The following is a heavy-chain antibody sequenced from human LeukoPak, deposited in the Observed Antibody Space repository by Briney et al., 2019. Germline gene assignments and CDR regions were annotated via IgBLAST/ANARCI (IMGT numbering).Heavy chain of an antibody. CDR2: IYYSGSI. V-gene: IGHV4-59*01. J-gene: IGHJ4*02. D-gene: IGHD2-21*01. Sequence: KASETLSLTCTVSGGSISSYYWSWIRQPPGKGLEWIGYIYYSGSINYNPSLKSRVTISVDTSKNQFSLKVSSVTAADTAVYYCARGGIVWGSIDGYFDYWGQGTLVTVSS. CDR3: ARGGIVWGSIDGYFDY. CDR1: GGSISSYY.